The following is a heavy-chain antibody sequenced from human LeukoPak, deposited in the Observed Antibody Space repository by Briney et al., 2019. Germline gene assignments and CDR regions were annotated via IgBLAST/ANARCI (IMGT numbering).Heavy chain of an antibody. V-gene: IGHV1-69*13. CDR2: IIPLFGTA. CDR1: GGTFSSYA. J-gene: IGHJ6*03. D-gene: IGHD6-13*01. CDR3: ARTSGYSSSWGLYYYYYYMDV. Sequence: ASVKVSCKASGGTFSSYAISWVRQAPGQGLEWMGGIIPLFGTANYAQKFQGRVTITADESTSTAYMELSSLRSEDTAVYYCARTSGYSSSWGLYYYYYYMDVWGKGTTVTISS.